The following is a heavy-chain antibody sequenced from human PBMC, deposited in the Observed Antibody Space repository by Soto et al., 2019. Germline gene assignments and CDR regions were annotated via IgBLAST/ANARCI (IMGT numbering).Heavy chain of an antibody. D-gene: IGHD6-13*01. CDR1: GFTFSSYG. CDR3: ARGPVYSSSWYFDY. Sequence: PGGSLRLSCAASGFTFSSYGMHWVRQAPGKGLEWVAVIWYDGSNKYYADSVKGRFTISRDNSKNTLYLQMNSLRAEDTAVYYCARGPVYSSSWYFDYWGQGTLVTVSS. CDR2: IWYDGSNK. V-gene: IGHV3-33*01. J-gene: IGHJ4*02.